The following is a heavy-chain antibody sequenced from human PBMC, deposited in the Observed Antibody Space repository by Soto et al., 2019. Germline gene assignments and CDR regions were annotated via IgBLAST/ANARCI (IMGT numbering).Heavy chain of an antibody. CDR3: ARGKRYCSSTSCYTRWWFGMDV. CDR2: IYYSGST. CDR1: GGSISSYY. V-gene: IGHV4-59*01. Sequence: PSETLSLTCTVSGGSISSYYWSWIRQPPGKGLEWIGYIYYSGSTNYNPSLKSRVTISVDTSKNQFSLKLSSVTAADTAVYYCARGKRYCSSTSCYTRWWFGMDVWGQGTTVTVSS. D-gene: IGHD2-2*02. J-gene: IGHJ6*02.